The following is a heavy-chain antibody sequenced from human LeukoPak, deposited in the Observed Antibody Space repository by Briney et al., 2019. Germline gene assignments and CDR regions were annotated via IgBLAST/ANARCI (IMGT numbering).Heavy chain of an antibody. CDR3: ARAPYSSSWYVFFDY. CDR2: ISSSSSYI. D-gene: IGHD6-13*01. V-gene: IGHV3-21*01. J-gene: IGHJ4*02. Sequence: GGSLRLSCAASGFTFSSYSMNWVRQAPGKGLEWVSSISSSSSYIYYADSVKGRFTISRDNAKNSLYLQMNSLRAEDTAVYYCARAPYSSSWYVFFDYWGQGTLVTVSS. CDR1: GFTFSSYS.